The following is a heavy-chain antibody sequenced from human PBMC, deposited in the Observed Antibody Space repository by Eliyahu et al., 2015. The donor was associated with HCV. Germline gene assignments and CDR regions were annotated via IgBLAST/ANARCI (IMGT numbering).Heavy chain of an antibody. Sequence: KKPGESLRISCKGSGYSFTSYWISWVRQMPGKGLEWMGRIDPSDSYTNYSPSFQGHVTISADKSISTAYLQWSSLKASDTAMYYCASPDSSSWGAFDIWGQGTMVTVSS. CDR2: IDPSDSYT. CDR3: ASPDSSSWGAFDI. D-gene: IGHD6-13*01. V-gene: IGHV5-10-1*01. J-gene: IGHJ3*02. CDR1: GYSFTSYW.